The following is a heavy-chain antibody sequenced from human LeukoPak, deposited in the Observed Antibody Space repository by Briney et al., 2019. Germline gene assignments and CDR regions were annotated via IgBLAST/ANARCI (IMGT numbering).Heavy chain of an antibody. J-gene: IGHJ4*02. Sequence: GASVKVSCKASGYTFTGYYMHWVRQAPGQGLEWMGWINPNSGGTNYAQKFQGWVTMTRDTSISTAYMELSRLRSDDTAVYYCARSRLVVGPDYWGQETLVTVSS. CDR1: GYTFTGYY. V-gene: IGHV1-2*04. D-gene: IGHD3-22*01. CDR3: ARSRLVVGPDY. CDR2: INPNSGGT.